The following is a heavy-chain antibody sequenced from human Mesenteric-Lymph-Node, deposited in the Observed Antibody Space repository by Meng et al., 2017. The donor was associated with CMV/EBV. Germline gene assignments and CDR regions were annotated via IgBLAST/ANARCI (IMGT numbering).Heavy chain of an antibody. CDR2: IIPILGGT. V-gene: IGHV1-69*01. D-gene: IGHD3-10*01. CDR1: GGSFRNFG. CDR3: ASIDSGSFDNSYYLDS. Sequence: GGSFRNFGVSWVRQAPGQGLEWMGGIIPILGGTNYAQKFRGRVTIVADDSTDTAKMELSSLRSEDTAVYYCASIDSGSFDNSYYLDSWGQGTLVTVSS. J-gene: IGHJ4*02.